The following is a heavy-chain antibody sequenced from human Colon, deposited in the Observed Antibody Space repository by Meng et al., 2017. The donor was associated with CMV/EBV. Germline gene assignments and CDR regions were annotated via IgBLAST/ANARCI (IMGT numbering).Heavy chain of an antibody. V-gene: IGHV3-30*02. CDR1: GFTFNTFG. CDR3: AKEFVLGTHLDH. Sequence: GGSLRLSCSASGFTFNTFGMHWVRQAPGKGLEWVAFIRYDGTKADYADSVTGRFTISRDNAKSSLYVQMTSLRPEDTAVYYCAKEFVLGTHLDHWGQGTLVTVSS. CDR2: IRYDGTKA. J-gene: IGHJ4*02. D-gene: IGHD2-21*02.